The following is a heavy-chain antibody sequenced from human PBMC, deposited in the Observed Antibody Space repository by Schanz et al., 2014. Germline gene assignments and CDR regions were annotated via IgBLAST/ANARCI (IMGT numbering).Heavy chain of an antibody. J-gene: IGHJ4*02. CDR1: GFTFSRHS. CDR2: ISSTSSYR. V-gene: IGHV3-21*01. Sequence: EVQLVESGGGLVKPGGSLRLFCAASGFTFSRHSMNWVRQAPGKGLEWVSLISSTSSYRYYADSVKGRFTISRDNAKNSLYLQMYSLRAEDTAVYYCARVGYGSGRSFDYWGQGTLVTVSS. CDR3: ARVGYGSGRSFDY. D-gene: IGHD3-10*01.